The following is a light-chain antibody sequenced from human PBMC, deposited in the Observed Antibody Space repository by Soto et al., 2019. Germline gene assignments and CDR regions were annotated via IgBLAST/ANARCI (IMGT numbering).Light chain of an antibody. J-gene: IGKJ2*01. CDR3: HQSYSTHYS. V-gene: IGKV1-39*01. Sequence: DIQMTQSPSSLSASVGDRVTITCRARQSISSYLNWYQQKPGKAPKLLIYAASSLQSGVPSRFSGSGSGTDFTLTISSLQPEDVATYCCHQSYSTHYSFGQGTKLEIK. CDR2: AAS. CDR1: QSISSY.